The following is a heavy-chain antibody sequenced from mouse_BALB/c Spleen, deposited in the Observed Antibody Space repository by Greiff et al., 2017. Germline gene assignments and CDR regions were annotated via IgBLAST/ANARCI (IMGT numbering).Heavy chain of an antibody. CDR1: GYTFTSYY. V-gene: IGHV1S81*02. Sequence: QVQLKQSGAELVKPGASVKLSCKASGYTFTSYYMYWVKQRPGQGLELIGEINPSNGGTNFNEKFKSKATLTVDKSSSTAYMQLSSLTSEDSAVYYFTRYGESPYGNYYFDYWGQDTTLTVSS. D-gene: IGHD2-1*01. J-gene: IGHJ2*01. CDR2: INPSNGGT. CDR3: TRYGESPYGNYYFDY.